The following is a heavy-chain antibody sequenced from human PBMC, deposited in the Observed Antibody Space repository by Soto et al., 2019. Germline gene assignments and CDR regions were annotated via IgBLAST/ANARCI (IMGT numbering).Heavy chain of an antibody. CDR3: ARGPTDYDPSGTFEY. V-gene: IGHV3-53*02. Sequence: EVRLVETGGGLIQPGGSLRLSCAASGGTVSSNYMSWARQAPGKGLEWVSVVYGGGSIFYADSVKGRFTISRDNSKNTLYLQMNSLRAEDTAVYYCARGPTDYDPSGTFEYWGPGTLVTVSS. CDR2: VYGGGSI. CDR1: GGTVSSNY. D-gene: IGHD3-16*01. J-gene: IGHJ4*02.